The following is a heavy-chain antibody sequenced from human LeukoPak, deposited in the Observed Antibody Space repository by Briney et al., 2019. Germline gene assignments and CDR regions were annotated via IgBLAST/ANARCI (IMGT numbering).Heavy chain of an antibody. D-gene: IGHD3-10*01. Sequence: GGSLRLSCAASGFTFSSYWMSWVRQAPGKGLEWVANIKQDGSEKYYVDSVKGRFTISRDNVKNSLYLQMNSLRAEDTAVYYCARGPPYYYGSGEGFDPWGQGTLVTVSS. CDR1: GFTFSSYW. J-gene: IGHJ5*02. CDR2: IKQDGSEK. V-gene: IGHV3-7*01. CDR3: ARGPPYYYGSGEGFDP.